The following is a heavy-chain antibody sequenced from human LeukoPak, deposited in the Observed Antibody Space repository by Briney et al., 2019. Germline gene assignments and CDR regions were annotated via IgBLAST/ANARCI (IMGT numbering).Heavy chain of an antibody. CDR1: GFTFSSYG. V-gene: IGHV3-23*01. D-gene: IGHD2-15*01. J-gene: IGHJ6*03. Sequence: GGSLRLSCAASGFTFSSYGMSWVRQAPGKGLEWVSAISGSGGSTYYADSVKGRFTISRDNSKNTLYLQMNSLRAEDTAVYYCAREYCSGGSWYYYMDVWGKGTTVTVSS. CDR2: ISGSGGST. CDR3: AREYCSGGSWYYYMDV.